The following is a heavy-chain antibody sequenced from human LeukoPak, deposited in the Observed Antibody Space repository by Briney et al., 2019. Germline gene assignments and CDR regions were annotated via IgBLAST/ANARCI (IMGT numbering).Heavy chain of an antibody. CDR2: ISSSSSCI. Sequence: SLRPSCAPSGFTFTNYNMNWVRRAPGKGLEWVSSISSSSSCIYYADSVKGRFTISRDNSNNSPYLQMNSLRAEDTTVYYCARGDSGGMDYWGQGTLVTVSS. J-gene: IGHJ4*02. CDR3: ARGDSGGMDY. D-gene: IGHD3-16*01. V-gene: IGHV3-21*01. CDR1: GFTFTNYN.